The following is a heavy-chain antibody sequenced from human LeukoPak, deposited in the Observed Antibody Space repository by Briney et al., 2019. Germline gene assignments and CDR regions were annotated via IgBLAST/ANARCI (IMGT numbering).Heavy chain of an antibody. CDR1: GLTVSTNY. Sequence: TGGSLRLSCAASGLTVSTNYMSWVRQAPGKGLEWVSGIDSGGSALYADSVKGRFTISRDNSKNTLYLQMNSLRAEDTAVYYCARKAVACDYWGQGTPVTVSS. D-gene: IGHD6-19*01. CDR3: ARKAVACDY. V-gene: IGHV3-66*01. CDR2: IDSGGSA. J-gene: IGHJ4*02.